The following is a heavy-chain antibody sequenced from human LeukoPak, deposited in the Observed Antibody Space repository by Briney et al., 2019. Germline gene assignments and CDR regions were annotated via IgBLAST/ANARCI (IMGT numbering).Heavy chain of an antibody. J-gene: IGHJ3*02. CDR2: IYYSGST. CDR1: GGSISSYY. CDR3: ASSRDGLPYAHDAFDI. Sequence: PSETLSLTCTVSGGSISSYYWSWIRQPPGKGLEWIGYIYYSGSTNYNPSLKSRVTISVDTSKNQFSLKLSSVTAADTAVYYCASSRDGLPYAHDAFDIWGQGTMVTVSS. V-gene: IGHV4-59*01. D-gene: IGHD3-9*01.